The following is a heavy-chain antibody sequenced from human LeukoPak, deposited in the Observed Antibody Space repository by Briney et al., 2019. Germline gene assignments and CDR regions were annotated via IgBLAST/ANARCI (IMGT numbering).Heavy chain of an antibody. CDR1: GFTFSSYW. V-gene: IGHV3-53*01. CDR2: IYSGGST. J-gene: IGHJ2*01. Sequence: GGSLRLSCAASGFTFSSYWMHWVRQAPGKGLEWVSVIYSGGSTYYADSVKGRFTISRDNSKNTLYLQMNSLRAGDTAVYYCARAAYSSTWYSRYFDLWGRGTLVTVSS. CDR3: ARAAYSSTWYSRYFDL. D-gene: IGHD6-13*01.